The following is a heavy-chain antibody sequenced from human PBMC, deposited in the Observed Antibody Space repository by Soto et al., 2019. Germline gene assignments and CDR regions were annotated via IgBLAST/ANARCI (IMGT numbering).Heavy chain of an antibody. V-gene: IGHV4-39*01. CDR1: GGSISSSSYY. D-gene: IGHD6-19*01. J-gene: IGHJ4*02. Sequence: PSETLSLTCTVSGGSISSSSYYWVWIRQPPGKGLEWIGSIYYSGSTYYNPSLKSRVTISVDTSKNQFSLKLSSVTAADTAEYYCARSGWYLDYWGQGTLVTISS. CDR3: ARSGWYLDY. CDR2: IYYSGST.